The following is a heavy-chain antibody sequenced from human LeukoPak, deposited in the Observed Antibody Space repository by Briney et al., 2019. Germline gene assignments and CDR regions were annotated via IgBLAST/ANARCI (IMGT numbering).Heavy chain of an antibody. D-gene: IGHD2-2*01. Sequence: GESLKISCKGSGYSFTSYWIGWVRQMPGKGLEWMGIFYPGDSDTRYSPSFQGQVTISADKSISTAYLQWSSLKASDTAVYYCARLPYCSSTSCYDSYYYGMDVWGQGTTVTVSS. CDR1: GYSFTSYW. CDR2: FYPGDSDT. V-gene: IGHV5-51*01. CDR3: ARLPYCSSTSCYDSYYYGMDV. J-gene: IGHJ6*02.